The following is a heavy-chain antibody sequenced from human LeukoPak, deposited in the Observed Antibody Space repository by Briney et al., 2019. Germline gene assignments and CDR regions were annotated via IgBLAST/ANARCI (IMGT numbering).Heavy chain of an antibody. V-gene: IGHV3-72*01. Sequence: GGSLRLSCAASGFTFSDHYMDWVRQAPGKGLEWVGRSRDKANSYTTEYAASVKGRFTISRDASKTSLYLQMNSLKTEDTAVYYCARGDGYDRRSFDYWGQGTLVTVSS. D-gene: IGHD5-12*01. CDR3: ARGDGYDRRSFDY. CDR2: SRDKANSYTT. J-gene: IGHJ4*02. CDR1: GFTFSDHY.